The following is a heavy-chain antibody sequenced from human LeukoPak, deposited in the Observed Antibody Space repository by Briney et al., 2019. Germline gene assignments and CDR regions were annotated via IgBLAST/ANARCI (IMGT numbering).Heavy chain of an antibody. J-gene: IGHJ4*02. Sequence: ASVKVSCKASGGTFSSYAISWVRQAPGQGLEWMGWISAYNGNTNYAQKLQGRVTMTTDTSTSTAYMELGSLRSDDTAVYYCARDRTVGSGWYGGVDYWGQGTLVTVSS. D-gene: IGHD6-19*01. CDR2: ISAYNGNT. V-gene: IGHV1-18*01. CDR3: ARDRTVGSGWYGGVDY. CDR1: GGTFSSYA.